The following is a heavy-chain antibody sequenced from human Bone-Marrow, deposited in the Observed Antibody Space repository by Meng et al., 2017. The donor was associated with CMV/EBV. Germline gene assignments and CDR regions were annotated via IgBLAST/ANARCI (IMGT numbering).Heavy chain of an antibody. CDR1: GFTFSSYG. J-gene: IGHJ6*02. D-gene: IGHD3-10*01. V-gene: IGHV3-74*01. Sequence: GESLKISCAASGFTFSSYGMHWVRQAPGKGLEWVSRINSDGSSTSYADSVRGRFTISRDNAKNTLYLQMNSLRAEDTAVYYCARDLPSYYYGSGSYSGGMDVWGQGTTVTVSS. CDR3: ARDLPSYYYGSGSYSGGMDV. CDR2: INSDGSST.